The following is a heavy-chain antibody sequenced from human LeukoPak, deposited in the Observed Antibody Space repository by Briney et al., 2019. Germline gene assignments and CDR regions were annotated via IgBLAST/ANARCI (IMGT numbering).Heavy chain of an antibody. CDR1: GFTFSSYW. J-gene: IGHJ4*02. D-gene: IGHD1-1*01. CDR3: ATVHDSSLDY. CDR2: IKQNGSEK. V-gene: IGHV3-7*01. Sequence: GGSLRLSCAASGFTFSSYWMSWVRQAPGKGLEWVANIKQNGSEKYYVDSVKGRFTISRDNAKDSLYLQMNSLRAEDTAVYYCATVHDSSLDYWGQGTLVTVSS.